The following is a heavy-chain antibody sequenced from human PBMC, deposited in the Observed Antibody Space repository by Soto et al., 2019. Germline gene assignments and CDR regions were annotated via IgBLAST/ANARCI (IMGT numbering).Heavy chain of an antibody. CDR1: GFTFDDYT. CDR3: AKDIVATIGSDYGMDV. D-gene: IGHD5-12*01. CDR2: ISWDGGST. J-gene: IGHJ6*02. Sequence: GGSLRLSCAASGFTFDDYTMHWVRQAPGKGLEWVSLISWDGGSTYYADSVKGRFTISRDNSKNSLYLQMNSLRTEDTALYYCAKDIVATIGSDYGMDVWGQATTVTVSS. V-gene: IGHV3-43*01.